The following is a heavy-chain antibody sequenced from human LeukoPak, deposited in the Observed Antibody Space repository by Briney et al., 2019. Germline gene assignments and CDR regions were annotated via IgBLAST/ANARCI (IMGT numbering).Heavy chain of an antibody. Sequence: GGSLRLSCAASGFTFSSYEMSWVRQTPVKGLEWVSYISSSGDTINYADSVKGRFTISRDNAKNSLYLQMNSLRAEDAAVYYCASLTVEMATISDYWGQGTLVTVSS. CDR1: GFTFSSYE. CDR3: ASLTVEMATISDY. J-gene: IGHJ4*02. D-gene: IGHD5-24*01. V-gene: IGHV3-48*03. CDR2: ISSSGDTI.